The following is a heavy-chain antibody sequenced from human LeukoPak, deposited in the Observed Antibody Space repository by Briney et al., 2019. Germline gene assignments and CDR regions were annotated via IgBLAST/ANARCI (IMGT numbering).Heavy chain of an antibody. CDR3: ARGGYYGSGNDFRFDP. J-gene: IGHJ5*02. CDR1: GGSITSYY. D-gene: IGHD3-10*01. CDR2: IYYSGST. Sequence: SETLSLACTVSGGSITSYYWTWLRQPPGKGLEWIGSIYYSGSTNYNPSLKSRVTISVETSKNQFSLKLKSVTAADTAVYYCARGGYYGSGNDFRFDPWGQGTLVTVSS. V-gene: IGHV4-59*01.